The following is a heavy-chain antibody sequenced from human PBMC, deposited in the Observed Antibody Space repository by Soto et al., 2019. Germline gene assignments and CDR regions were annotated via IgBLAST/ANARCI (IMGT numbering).Heavy chain of an antibody. Sequence: SVKVSCKASGGTKSSYAISWVRQDNGQGLEWMGGIIPIFGTANYTQNFQGRVTITADESTSTAYMELSSLRSEDTAVYYCARNYCSGGRCYYYYGMDVWGQGTTVTVSS. V-gene: IGHV1-69*13. CDR1: GGTKSSYA. CDR3: ARNYCSGGRCYYYYGMDV. D-gene: IGHD2-15*01. CDR2: IIPIFGTA. J-gene: IGHJ6*02.